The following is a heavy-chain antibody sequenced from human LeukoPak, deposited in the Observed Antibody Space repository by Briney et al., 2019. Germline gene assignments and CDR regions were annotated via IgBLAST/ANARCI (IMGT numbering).Heavy chain of an antibody. D-gene: IGHD3-3*01. CDR2: IYTSGST. J-gene: IGHJ6*04. V-gene: IGHV4-4*07. CDR1: GGSISSYY. CDR3: ARDPSYYDFWSETDV. Sequence: SETLSLTCTVSGGSISSYYWSWIRQPAGKGLEWIGRIYTSGSTNYNPSLKSRVTISVDTSKNQFSLKLSSVTAADTAVYYCARDPSYYDFWSETDVWGKGTTVTVSS.